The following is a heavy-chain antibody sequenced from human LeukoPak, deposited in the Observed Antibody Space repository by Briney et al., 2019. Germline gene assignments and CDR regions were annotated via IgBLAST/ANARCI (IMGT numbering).Heavy chain of an antibody. D-gene: IGHD6-19*01. J-gene: IGHJ6*02. CDR3: AMSSGWFYYSAMGV. CDR1: GFTFMNYA. Sequence: GGSLRLSCAASGFTFMNYAMNWVRQVPGKGLEWVSAVSSSGSSTNYADSVKGRFTISRDTSKNTLYLQMNSLRAEDTAVYYCAMSSGWFYYSAMGVWGQGTTVTVSS. V-gene: IGHV3-23*01. CDR2: VSSSGSST.